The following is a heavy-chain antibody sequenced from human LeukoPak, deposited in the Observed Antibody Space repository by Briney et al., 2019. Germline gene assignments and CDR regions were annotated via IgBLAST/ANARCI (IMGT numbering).Heavy chain of an antibody. Sequence: GGSLRLFCAASGFTFKHAWMSWVRQAPGKGLEWVGRIKSKSDGGATDYAAPVKGRFTISRDDSKNTLSLQMNSLETEDTAVYYCVTEQQWLGWGRGTLVTVPS. CDR1: GFTFKHAW. CDR2: IKSKSDGGAT. CDR3: VTEQQWLG. D-gene: IGHD6-19*01. J-gene: IGHJ4*02. V-gene: IGHV3-15*01.